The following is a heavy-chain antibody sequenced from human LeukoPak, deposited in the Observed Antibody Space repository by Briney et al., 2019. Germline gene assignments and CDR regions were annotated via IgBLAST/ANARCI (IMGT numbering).Heavy chain of an antibody. CDR3: TRGGLYGGSSAFDY. CDR2: TRNKADGYTT. J-gene: IGHJ4*02. D-gene: IGHD2-15*01. V-gene: IGHV3-72*01. Sequence: GGSLRLSCAASGFNINDHYMDWVRQAPGKGLEWIGRTRNKADGYTTVYAASVKGGFTISRDASHNSMYLQMNSLKTEDTAVYYCTRGGLYGGSSAFDYWGQGTLVTVSS. CDR1: GFNINDHY.